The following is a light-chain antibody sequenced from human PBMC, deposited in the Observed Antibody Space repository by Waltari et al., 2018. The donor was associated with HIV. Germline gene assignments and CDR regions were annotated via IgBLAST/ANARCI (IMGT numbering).Light chain of an antibody. CDR2: NGS. V-gene: IGLV3-21*02. CDR3: HVWDRSSDHHV. J-gene: IGLJ1*01. CDR1: KIGSKS. Sequence: SYVLTQPPSVSVAPGPTARITCGGNKIGSKSVHWYQQKAGQAPVLVVYNGSDRPSGIPERFSGSRSGNTATLTISRVEAGDEADYYCHVWDRSSDHHVFGTGTKVTVL.